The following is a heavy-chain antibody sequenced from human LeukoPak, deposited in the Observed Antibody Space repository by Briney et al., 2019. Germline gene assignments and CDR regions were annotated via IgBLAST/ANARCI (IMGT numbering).Heavy chain of an antibody. CDR1: GFTFSDYA. D-gene: IGHD3-22*01. CDR2: ISGSGGST. CDR3: AKVGIRISLIVVVFQTADDWYFDL. Sequence: GGTLRLSSAASGFTFSDYAMSWGRRAPGRGLEWGSGISGSGGSTYYADSVKGRITISSDNSKNTLYLQMDSLRAEDTAVYYCAKVGIRISLIVVVFQTADDWYFDLWGRGTLVTVSS. V-gene: IGHV3-23*01. J-gene: IGHJ2*01.